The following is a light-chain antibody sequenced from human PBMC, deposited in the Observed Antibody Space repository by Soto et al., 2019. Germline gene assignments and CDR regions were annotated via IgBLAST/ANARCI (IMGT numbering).Light chain of an antibody. CDR1: ESISRH. V-gene: IGKV1-39*01. CDR2: AAS. J-gene: IGKJ5*01. Sequence: DLQMTQSPSSLSASVGDRVTITCRASESISRHLNWYQQKPGNAPKLLIYAASSLQNGVPSRFSGSGSGTDFTLTISNLQPGDFATYYCQESYSTISITFGQGTRLETK. CDR3: QESYSTISIT.